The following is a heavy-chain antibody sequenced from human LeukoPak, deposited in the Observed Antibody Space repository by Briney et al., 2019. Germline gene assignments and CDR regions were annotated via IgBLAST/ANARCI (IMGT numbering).Heavy chain of an antibody. V-gene: IGHV3-49*04. Sequence: GGSLRLSCTASGFTSGFTFGDYAMSWVRQAPGKGLEWVGFIRTKAYGGTTEYAASVKGRFTISRDGSKSIAYLQMNSLKTEDTAVYYCTRTYYDSSGYLFDYWGQGTLVTVSS. D-gene: IGHD3-22*01. CDR2: IRTKAYGGTT. CDR3: TRTYYDSSGYLFDY. CDR1: GFTSGFTFGDYA. J-gene: IGHJ4*02.